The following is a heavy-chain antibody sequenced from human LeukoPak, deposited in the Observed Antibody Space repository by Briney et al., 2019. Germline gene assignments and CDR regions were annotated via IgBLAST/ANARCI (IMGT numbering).Heavy chain of an antibody. J-gene: IGHJ6*02. Sequence: SETLSLTCAVSGGSINNYFWTWIRPAARKGLEWIGRIYTSGTTNYNSSLKSRVTMSVDTPKNQFSLKLSSVTAAETVVYYCAREKYSSPGRGMDVWGQGTTVTVSS. D-gene: IGHD3-22*01. CDR1: GGSINNYF. V-gene: IGHV4-4*07. CDR2: IYTSGTT. CDR3: AREKYSSPGRGMDV.